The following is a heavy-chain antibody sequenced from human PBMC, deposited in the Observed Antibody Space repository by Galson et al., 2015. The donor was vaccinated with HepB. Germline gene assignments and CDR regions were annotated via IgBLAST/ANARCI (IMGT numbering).Heavy chain of an antibody. D-gene: IGHD5-12*01. CDR2: INPNSGGT. Sequence: SVKVSCKASGYTFTGYYMHWVRQAPGQGLEWMGWINPNSGGTNYAQKFQGRVTMTRDTSISTAYMELSRLRSDDTAVYYCARAVFGYDLDYYYGMDVWGQGTTVTVSS. J-gene: IGHJ6*02. CDR3: ARAVFGYDLDYYYGMDV. CDR1: GYTFTGYY. V-gene: IGHV1-2*02.